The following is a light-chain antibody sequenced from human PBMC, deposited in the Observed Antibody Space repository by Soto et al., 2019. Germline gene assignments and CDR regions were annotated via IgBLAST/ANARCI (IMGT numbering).Light chain of an antibody. CDR1: ESVSTY. CDR3: QQRSSLPLT. V-gene: IGKV3-11*01. CDR2: DTS. Sequence: EVVLAQSPATLSLSPGDRATLSCRANESVSTYLAWYQQKPGQSPRLLIYDTSKRATGIPARFSGSGSGTDFTLTIVSLEPEDFVFYYCQQRSSLPLTFGGGTKVDIK. J-gene: IGKJ4*01.